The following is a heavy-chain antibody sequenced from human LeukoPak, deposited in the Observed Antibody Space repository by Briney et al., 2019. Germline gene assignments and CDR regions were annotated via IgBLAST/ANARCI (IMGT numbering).Heavy chain of an antibody. V-gene: IGHV3-64D*06. D-gene: IGHD3-10*01. CDR3: VKDRPGSYAFDI. CDR1: GFTFMTSA. CDR2: INDYGNRI. J-gene: IGHJ3*02. Sequence: GGALRLSCSASGFTFMTSAMHWVRQAPGKGLEYVLSINDYGNRIHYAGSVKGRFSISRDTSTNTLYLQMSSLRPEDTAVYHCVKDRPGSYAFDIWGQGTMVTVSS.